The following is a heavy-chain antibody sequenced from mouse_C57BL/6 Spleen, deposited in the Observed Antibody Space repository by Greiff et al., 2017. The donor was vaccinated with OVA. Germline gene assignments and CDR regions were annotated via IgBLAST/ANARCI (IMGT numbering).Heavy chain of an antibody. V-gene: IGHV1-69*01. D-gene: IGHD2-1*01. Sequence: QVQLKQPGAELVMPGASVKLSCKASGYTFTSYWMHWVKQRPGQGLEWIGEIDPSDSYTNYNQKFKGKSTLTVDKSSSTAYMQLSSLTSEDSAVDYCARPYGNYVGFAYWGQGTLVTVSA. CDR2: IDPSDSYT. CDR1: GYTFTSYW. J-gene: IGHJ3*01. CDR3: ARPYGNYVGFAY.